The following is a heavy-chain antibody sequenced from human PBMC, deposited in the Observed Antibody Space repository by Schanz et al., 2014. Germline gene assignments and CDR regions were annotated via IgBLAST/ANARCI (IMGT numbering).Heavy chain of an antibody. CDR1: GVSINNYH. V-gene: IGHV4-59*01. CDR2: IYSSGNT. D-gene: IGHD6-19*01. Sequence: QVQLQESGPGLVKPSETLSLTCTVSGVSINNYHWSWIRQPPGMGLEWLGYIYSSGNTNYNPSLKRRVTISLDTSKNQFSLTLTSVAASDTAVYYCARVAVAGVEGTRDHYYVLDVWGQGTTVTVSS. J-gene: IGHJ6*02. CDR3: ARVAVAGVEGTRDHYYVLDV.